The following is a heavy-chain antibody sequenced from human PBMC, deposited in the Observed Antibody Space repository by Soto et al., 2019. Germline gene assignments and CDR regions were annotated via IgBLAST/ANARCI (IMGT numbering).Heavy chain of an antibody. CDR3: ARARLWFGPFDY. V-gene: IGHV4-34*01. CDR2: INHSGST. D-gene: IGHD3-10*01. Sequence: SETLSLTCAVYGGSFSGYDWSWIRQPPGKGLEWIGEINHSGSTNYNPSLKSRVTISVDTSKNQFSLKLSSVTAADTAVYYCARARLWFGPFDYWGQGTLVTVSS. CDR1: GGSFSGYD. J-gene: IGHJ4*02.